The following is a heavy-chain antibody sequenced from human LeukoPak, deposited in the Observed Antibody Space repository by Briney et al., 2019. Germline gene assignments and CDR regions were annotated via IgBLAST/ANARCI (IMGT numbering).Heavy chain of an antibody. V-gene: IGHV4-39*07. D-gene: IGHD1-26*01. CDR3: ARGRGSYPEFDY. CDR1: GDSINNHNYY. CDR2: VYYSGNT. J-gene: IGHJ4*02. Sequence: SETLSLTCTISGDSINNHNYYWAWTRQTPGEGLQWIGSVYYSGNTYYTPSLKSRVTILVDTSKNQFSLKLSSATAADTAVYYCARGRGSYPEFDYWGQGTLVTVSS.